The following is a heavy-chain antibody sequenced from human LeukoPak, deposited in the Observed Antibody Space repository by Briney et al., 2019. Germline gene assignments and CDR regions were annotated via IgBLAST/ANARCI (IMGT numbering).Heavy chain of an antibody. J-gene: IGHJ6*02. CDR1: GGTFSSYA. Sequence: GASVKVSCKASGGTFSSYAICWVRQAPGQGLEWMGCSNAYNGNTNYAQKVQGRVTMTTDTSTSTAYMELRSLKSDDTAVYYCARVPSIRLFGNFFGSMDVWGQGTTVIVS. CDR2: SNAYNGNT. D-gene: IGHD3-3*01. CDR3: ARVPSIRLFGNFFGSMDV. V-gene: IGHV1-18*01.